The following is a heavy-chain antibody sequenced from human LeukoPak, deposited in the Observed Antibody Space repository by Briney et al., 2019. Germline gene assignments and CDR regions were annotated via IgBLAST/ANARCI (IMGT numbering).Heavy chain of an antibody. CDR2: LYSDGNT. CDR1: GFTVITND. CDR3: ARGVEPLAANTLAY. Sequence: PGGSLRLSCAASGFTVITNDRTWVRQAPGKGLEWVSVLYSDGNTKYADSVQGRFTISRDNSKNTLYLEMNRLSPDDTAVYYCARGVEPLAANTLAYWGQGTLVTVSS. D-gene: IGHD1-14*01. V-gene: IGHV3-53*01. J-gene: IGHJ4*02.